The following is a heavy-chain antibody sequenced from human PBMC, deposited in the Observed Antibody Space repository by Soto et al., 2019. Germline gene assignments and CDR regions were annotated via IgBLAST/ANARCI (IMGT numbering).Heavy chain of an antibody. D-gene: IGHD3-3*01. CDR1: WGSISSLDW. V-gene: IGHV4-4*02. CDR3: ARKGESYDFLPYNWFDP. Sequence: PSETLSLTCTVSWGSISSLDWRRWVRKPPGKGLEWIGEIYHSGSTDYNPSLKSRVTISVDKAKNQFALKLSSVTAADTAVYYCARKGESYDFLPYNWFDPWGQGTLVTVSS. J-gene: IGHJ5*02. CDR2: IYHSGST.